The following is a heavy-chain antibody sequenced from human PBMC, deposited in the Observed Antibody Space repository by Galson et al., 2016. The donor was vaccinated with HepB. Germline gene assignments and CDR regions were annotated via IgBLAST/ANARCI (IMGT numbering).Heavy chain of an antibody. CDR3: TTVGIALPNTDH. Sequence: SLRLSCAASGFTVTNAWMSWVRQAPGKGLEWVGRIRSKTDGGTTDYGAPVKGRITISIDDSKNTLYLQINNLKTEDTAVYYCTTVGIALPNTDHWGQGTVVTVSS. CDR2: IRSKTDGGTT. J-gene: IGHJ4*02. D-gene: IGHD6-13*01. CDR1: GFTVTNAW. V-gene: IGHV3-15*01.